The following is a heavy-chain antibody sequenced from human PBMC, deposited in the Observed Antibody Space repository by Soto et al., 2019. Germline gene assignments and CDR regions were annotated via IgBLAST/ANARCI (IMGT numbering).Heavy chain of an antibody. CDR1: GFTFGDYA. J-gene: IGHJ4*02. V-gene: IGHV3-49*03. CDR2: IRSKAYGGTT. CDR3: TRDSSTVAPGY. Sequence: GGSLRLSCTASGFTFGDYAMSWFRQAPGKGLEWVGFIRSKAYGGTTEYAASVKGRFTISRDDSKSIAYLQMNSLKTEDTAVYYCTRDSSTVAPGYWGQGTLVTVSS. D-gene: IGHD4-4*01.